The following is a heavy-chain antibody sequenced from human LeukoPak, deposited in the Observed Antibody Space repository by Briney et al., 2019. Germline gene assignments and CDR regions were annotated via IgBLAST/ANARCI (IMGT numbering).Heavy chain of an antibody. J-gene: IGHJ4*02. CDR1: GFTFSSYD. CDR3: ARIGGEGREYYFDY. D-gene: IGHD3-10*01. CDR2: IDSAGDT. V-gene: IGHV3-13*01. Sequence: GGSLRRSCAVSGFTFSSYDNHWVRQATGKGLEWVSAIDSAGDTYYPGSVKGRFTISRENAKNSLYLQMNSLRAGDTAVYYCARIGGEGREYYFDYWGQGTLVTVSS.